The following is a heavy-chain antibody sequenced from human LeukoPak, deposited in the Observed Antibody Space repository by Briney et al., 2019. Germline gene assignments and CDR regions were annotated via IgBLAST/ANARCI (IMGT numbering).Heavy chain of an antibody. Sequence: PGGSLRLSCAASGFTFSSYWMSWVRQAPGKGLEWVANIKQDGSEKYYVDSVKGRFTISRDNAKNSLYLQMNSLRAEDTAVYYCARDATGYSSSSVYYFDYWGQGTLVTVSS. CDR1: GFTFSSYW. CDR2: IKQDGSEK. CDR3: ARDATGYSSSSVYYFDY. V-gene: IGHV3-7*01. J-gene: IGHJ4*02. D-gene: IGHD6-6*01.